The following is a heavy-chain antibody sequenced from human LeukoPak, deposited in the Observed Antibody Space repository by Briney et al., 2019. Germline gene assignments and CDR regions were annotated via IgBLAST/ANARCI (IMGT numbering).Heavy chain of an antibody. D-gene: IGHD3-10*01. CDR2: ISSSGSTI. CDR1: GFTFSSYE. V-gene: IGHV3-48*03. Sequence: GGSLRLSCAASGFTFSSYEMNCVRQAPRKGVEWVSYISSSGSTIYTADSVKGRFTISRDNAKNSLYLQMNSLRPEDTAVSYCARAAFTMVRGVEVYGMDVWGKGTTVTVSS. CDR3: ARAAFTMVRGVEVYGMDV. J-gene: IGHJ6*04.